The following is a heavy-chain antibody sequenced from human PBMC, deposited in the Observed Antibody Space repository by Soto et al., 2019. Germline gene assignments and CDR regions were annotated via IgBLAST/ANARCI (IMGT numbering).Heavy chain of an antibody. V-gene: IGHV3-30*04. D-gene: IGHD6-13*01. J-gene: IGHJ5*02. Sequence: QVQLVESGGGVVQPGRSLRLSCAASGFTFSSYAMHWVRQAPGKGLEWVAVISYDGSNKYYADSVKGRFTISRDNSKNTLYLQMNSLRAEDTAVYYCAKDASRRSSSWYPWFDPWGQGTLVTVSS. CDR2: ISYDGSNK. CDR3: AKDASRRSSSWYPWFDP. CDR1: GFTFSSYA.